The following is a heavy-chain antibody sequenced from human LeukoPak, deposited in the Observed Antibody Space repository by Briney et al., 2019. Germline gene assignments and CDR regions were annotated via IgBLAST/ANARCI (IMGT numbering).Heavy chain of an antibody. J-gene: IGHJ4*02. CDR1: GFTFSNYA. CDR2: ISSSGVIT. CDR3: AKYVFSYGSGSYLAH. V-gene: IGHV3-23*01. Sequence: GGSLRLSCAASGFTFSNYAINWVRQAPGKGLEWIPPISSSGVITYYADSVKGRFTISRDNSKNTVYLQVNGLRAEDTAVYYCAKYVFSYGSGSYLAHWGQGTLVTVSS. D-gene: IGHD3-10*01.